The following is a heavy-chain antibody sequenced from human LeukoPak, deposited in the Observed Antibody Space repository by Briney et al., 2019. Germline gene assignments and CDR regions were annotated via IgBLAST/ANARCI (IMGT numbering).Heavy chain of an antibody. CDR2: ISYDVITK. Sequence: GGSLRLSCAASGFTFDDYGMSWVRQAPGKGLEWVAVISYDVITKYYADSVKGRFTLSRDNSKNILFLQMDSLRAEDTAVYFCAREDYGASGSSLGNLDYWGQGTLVTVSS. D-gene: IGHD4/OR15-4a*01. J-gene: IGHJ4*02. CDR1: GFTFDDYG. CDR3: AREDYGASGSSLGNLDY. V-gene: IGHV3-30*03.